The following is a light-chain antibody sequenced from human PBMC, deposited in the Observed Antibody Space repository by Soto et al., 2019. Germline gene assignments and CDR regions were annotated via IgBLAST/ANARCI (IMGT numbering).Light chain of an antibody. V-gene: IGKV1-9*01. CDR1: EGIVNY. CDR3: QQLLRYPLA. Sequence: IQLTQSPSSLSAPLGARVTITCRASEGIVNYLAWYQQQPGKAPILLRYGASTLQGGVPSRFTGSGSGTDFPLTRSSVQPEVFATYHWQQLLRYPLAFGERTRLEMK. CDR2: GAS. J-gene: IGKJ5*01.